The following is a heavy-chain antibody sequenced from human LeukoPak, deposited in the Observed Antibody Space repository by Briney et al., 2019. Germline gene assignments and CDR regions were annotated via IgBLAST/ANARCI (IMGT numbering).Heavy chain of an antibody. CDR1: GFTFSSYG. CDR3: AKEWELTY. J-gene: IGHJ4*02. D-gene: IGHD1-26*01. CDR2: IRYDGSNK. Sequence: GGSLRLSCTASGFTFSSYGMHWVRQAPGKGLEWVAFIRYDGSNKFYADSVKGRFTISRDNPRNTLYLQMNSLRAEDTAMYHCAKEWELTYWGQGTLVTVSS. V-gene: IGHV3-30*02.